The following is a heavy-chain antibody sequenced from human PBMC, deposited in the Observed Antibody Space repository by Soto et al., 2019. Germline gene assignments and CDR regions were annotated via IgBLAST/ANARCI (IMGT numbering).Heavy chain of an antibody. Sequence: GGSLRLSCAASGFTFDDYAMHWVRQAPGKGLEWVSGISWNSGNIGYADSVKGRFTISRDNAKNSLYLQMNSLRAEDTALYYCTKVRGHYGSGSYIRAWGQGTLVTVSS. V-gene: IGHV3-9*01. CDR3: TKVRGHYGSGSYIRA. CDR2: ISWNSGNI. D-gene: IGHD3-10*01. J-gene: IGHJ5*02. CDR1: GFTFDDYA.